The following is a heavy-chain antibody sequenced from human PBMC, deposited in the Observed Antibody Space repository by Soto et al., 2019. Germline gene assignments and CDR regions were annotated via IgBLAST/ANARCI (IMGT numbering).Heavy chain of an antibody. J-gene: IGHJ6*03. CDR1: GYTFTSYY. Sequence: ASLKVSCNASGYTFTSYYMHWVLQAPGQGLEWMGIINPSGGSTTYAQKFQGRVTMTRDTSTSTVYMELSSLRSEDTAVYYCAFGITCSYYYMDAWGKGTPVTVSS. CDR2: INPSGGST. D-gene: IGHD1-20*01. CDR3: AFGITCSYYYMDA. V-gene: IGHV1-46*01.